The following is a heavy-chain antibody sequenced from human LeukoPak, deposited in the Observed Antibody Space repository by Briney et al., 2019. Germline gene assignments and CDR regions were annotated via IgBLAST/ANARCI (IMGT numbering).Heavy chain of an antibody. CDR1: GYTFTGYY. CDR3: ARRSESWWVPIDP. J-gene: IGHJ5*02. CDR2: INPNSGGT. Sequence: ASVKVSCKASGYTFTGYYMHWVRQAPGQGLEWMGWINPNSGGTNYAQKFQGRVTMTRDTSISTAYMELSRLRSDDTAVYYCARRSESWWVPIDPWGQGTLVTVSS. D-gene: IGHD2-15*01. V-gene: IGHV1-2*02.